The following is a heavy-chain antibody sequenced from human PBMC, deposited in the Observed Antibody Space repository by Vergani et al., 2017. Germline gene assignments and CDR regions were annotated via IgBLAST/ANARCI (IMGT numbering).Heavy chain of an antibody. CDR1: GFTFSSYA. J-gene: IGHJ4*02. D-gene: IGHD2-2*01. CDR3: AKRGVVPAKNLHYFDY. CDR2: ISGSGGST. Sequence: EVQLLESGGGLVQPGGSLRLSCAASGFTFSSYAMSWVRQAPGKGLEWVSAISGSGGSTYYADSVKGRFTISRDNSKNTLYLQMNSLRAEDTAVYYCAKRGVVPAKNLHYFDYWGQGTLVTVSS. V-gene: IGHV3-23*01.